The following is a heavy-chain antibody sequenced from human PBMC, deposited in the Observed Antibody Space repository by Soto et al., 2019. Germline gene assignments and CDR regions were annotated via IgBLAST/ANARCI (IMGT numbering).Heavy chain of an antibody. D-gene: IGHD6-13*01. CDR3: ARVAPPGAADLQVDD. J-gene: IGHJ4*02. CDR1: GGTFSSYA. V-gene: IGHV1-69*13. CDR2: IIPIFGTA. Sequence: SVKVSCKAPGGTFSSYAISWVRQAPGQGLEWMGGIIPIFGTANYAQKFQGRVTITADESTSTAYMELSSLRSEDTAVYYCARVAPPGAADLQVDDWGQGTLVTVSS.